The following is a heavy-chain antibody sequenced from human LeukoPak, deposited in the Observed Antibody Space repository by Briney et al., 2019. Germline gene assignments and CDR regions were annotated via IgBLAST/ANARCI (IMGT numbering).Heavy chain of an antibody. D-gene: IGHD5-24*01. J-gene: IGHJ3*02. CDR2: ISSSSSYI. CDR1: GFTFSSYS. CDR3: ARDGYNFRAFDI. V-gene: IGHV3-21*01. Sequence: PGGSLRLSCAASGFTFSSYSMNWVRQAPGKGLEWVSSISSSSSYIYYADSVKGRFIISRDNAKNSLYLQMNSLRAEDTAVYYCARDGYNFRAFDIWGQGTMVTVSS.